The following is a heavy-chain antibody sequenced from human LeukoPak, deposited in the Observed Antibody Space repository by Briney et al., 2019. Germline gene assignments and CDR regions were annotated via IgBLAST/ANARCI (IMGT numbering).Heavy chain of an antibody. CDR1: GYTYITHG. CDR2: IDAYNGNT. Sequence: GASVKVSCEASGYTYITHGISWVRQAPGQGLEWMGWIDAYNGNTYYAQMVQGRVTMTTDTSTSTAYMELKSLRSDDTAVYFCVRDTRGYSSPPYYFDYWGQGTLVTVSS. CDR3: VRDTRGYSSPPYYFDY. V-gene: IGHV1-18*01. D-gene: IGHD6-13*01. J-gene: IGHJ4*02.